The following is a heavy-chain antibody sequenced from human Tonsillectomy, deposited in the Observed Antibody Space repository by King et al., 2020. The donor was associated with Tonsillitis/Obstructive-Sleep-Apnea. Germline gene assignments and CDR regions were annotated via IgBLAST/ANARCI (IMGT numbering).Heavy chain of an antibody. CDR2: INHSGST. D-gene: IGHD3-3*01. Sequence: VQLQQWGAGLLKPSETLSLTCAVYGGSFSGYYWSWIRQPPGKGLEWIGEINHSGSTNYNPSLKSRVTISVDTSKNQFSLKLSSVTAADTAVYYCASGEGYYDFWSGYYFDYWGQGTLVTVSS. CDR3: ASGEGYYDFWSGYYFDY. J-gene: IGHJ4*02. V-gene: IGHV4-34*01. CDR1: GGSFSGYY.